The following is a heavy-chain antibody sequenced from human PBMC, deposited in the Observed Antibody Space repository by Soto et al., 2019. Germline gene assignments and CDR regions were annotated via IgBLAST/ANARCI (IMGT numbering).Heavy chain of an antibody. J-gene: IGHJ3*02. V-gene: IGHV1-2*04. CDR2: INPNSGGT. CDR3: ATSCYGDSAYLAFDI. CDR1: GYTFTGYY. Sequence: GASVKVSCKASGYTFTGYYMHWVRQAPGQGLEWMGWINPNSGGTNYAQKFQGWVTMTRDTSISTAYMELSRLSSDDTAVYYCATSCYGDSAYLAFDIWGQGTMVTVSS. D-gene: IGHD4-17*01.